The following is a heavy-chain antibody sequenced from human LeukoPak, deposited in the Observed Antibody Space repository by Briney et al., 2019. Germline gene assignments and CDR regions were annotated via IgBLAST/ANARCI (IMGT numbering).Heavy chain of an antibody. CDR1: GFSFSNYW. J-gene: IGHJ4*02. CDR2: IKTDGTIT. V-gene: IGHV3-74*01. CDR3: ASSFWSGYVDY. Sequence: GGSLRLSCAASGFSFSNYWMHWVRQAPGKGLVWVSRIKTDGTITSHADSVKGRFTISRDNAKNTLYLQMNSLRAEDTAVYYCASSFWSGYVDYWGQGTLVTVSS. D-gene: IGHD3-3*01.